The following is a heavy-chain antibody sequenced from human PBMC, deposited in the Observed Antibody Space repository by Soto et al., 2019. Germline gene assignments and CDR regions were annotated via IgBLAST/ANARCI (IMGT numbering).Heavy chain of an antibody. CDR2: ISWNSGSI. Sequence: EVQLVESGGGLVQPGRSLRLSCAASGFTFDDYAMHWVRQAPGKGLEWVSGISWNSGSIGYADSVKGRFTISRENAKNSLYLQMNSLRAEDTALYYCANDISAARTYYFDYWGQGTLVTVSS. D-gene: IGHD6-6*01. CDR3: ANDISAARTYYFDY. CDR1: GFTFDDYA. J-gene: IGHJ4*02. V-gene: IGHV3-9*01.